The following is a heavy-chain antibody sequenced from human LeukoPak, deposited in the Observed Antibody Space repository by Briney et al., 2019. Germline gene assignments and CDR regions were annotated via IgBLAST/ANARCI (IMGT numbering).Heavy chain of an antibody. V-gene: IGHV3-23*01. CDR2: ISGSGGST. J-gene: IGHJ6*03. CDR1: GFTFSSYG. Sequence: GGSLRLSCAASGFTFSSYGMSWVRQAPGKGLEWVSAISGSGGSTYYADSVKGRFTISRDNSKNTLYLQMNSLRAEDTAVYYCAKDGVATTPKPYYYYYMDVWGKGTTVTISS. CDR3: AKDGVATTPKPYYYYYMDV. D-gene: IGHD2-15*01.